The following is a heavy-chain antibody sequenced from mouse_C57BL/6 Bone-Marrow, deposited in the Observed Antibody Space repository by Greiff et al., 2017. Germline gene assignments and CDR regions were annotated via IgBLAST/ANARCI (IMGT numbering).Heavy chain of an antibody. Sequence: QVQLQQPGAELVMPGASVKLSCKASGYTFTSYWMHWVKQRPGPGLEWIGEIDHSDSYTNYNQKFKGKSTLTVDKSSSTAYMQLSSLTSEDSAVYYCARFEFDGYFLFDYWGQGTTLTVSS. V-gene: IGHV1-69*01. CDR3: ARFEFDGYFLFDY. J-gene: IGHJ2*01. CDR1: GYTFTSYW. CDR2: IDHSDSYT. D-gene: IGHD2-3*01.